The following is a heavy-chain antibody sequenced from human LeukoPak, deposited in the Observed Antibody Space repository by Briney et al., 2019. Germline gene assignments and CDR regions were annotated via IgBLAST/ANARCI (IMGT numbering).Heavy chain of an antibody. CDR3: ARDGVTIFGVVIINWFDP. V-gene: IGHV1-18*04. D-gene: IGHD3-3*01. CDR1: GYTFTSYY. CDR2: ISAYNGNT. Sequence: ASVKVSCKASGYTFTSYYMHWVRQAPGQGLEWMGWISAYNGNTNYAQKLQGRVTMTTDTSTSTAYMELRSLRSDDTAVYYCARDGVTIFGVVIINWFDPWGQGTLVTVSS. J-gene: IGHJ5*02.